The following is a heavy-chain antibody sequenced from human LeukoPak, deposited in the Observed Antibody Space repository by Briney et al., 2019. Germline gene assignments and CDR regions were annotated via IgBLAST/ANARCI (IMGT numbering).Heavy chain of an antibody. J-gene: IGHJ4*02. CDR1: GFTISGFF. CDR2: IKEDGSEK. CDR3: ARPFGNGWFLRDY. V-gene: IGHV3-7*01. D-gene: IGHD6-19*01. Sequence: GGSLRLSCAASGFTISGFFMTWVRQAPGKGLEWVAKIKEDGSEKYYVDSVRGRFTISRDNAKNSLYLQMNNLRAEDTAVYYCARPFGNGWFLRDYWGRGTLVTVSS.